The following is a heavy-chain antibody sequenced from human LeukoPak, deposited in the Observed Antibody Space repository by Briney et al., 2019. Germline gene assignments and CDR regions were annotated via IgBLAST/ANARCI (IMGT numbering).Heavy chain of an antibody. V-gene: IGHV3-7*01. CDR1: GFTTSSYL. CDR2: IRQDGSET. J-gene: IGHJ4*02. D-gene: IGHD3-10*01. Sequence: GGSLRLCCAASGFTTSSYLMTWVRKAPGKGQEWVAKIRQDGSETYYLDSVKRRFTISRDNAKNSLYLQMNSLRAEDTAVYYCARDGSGSYWIPEYWGQGTLVSVSS. CDR3: ARDGSGSYWIPEY.